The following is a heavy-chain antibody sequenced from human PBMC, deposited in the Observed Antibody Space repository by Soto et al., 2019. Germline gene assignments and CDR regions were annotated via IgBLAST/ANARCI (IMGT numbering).Heavy chain of an antibody. J-gene: IGHJ4*02. Sequence: PSQTLSLTCAISRDSISSNSVVWNWIRQSPSRGLEWLGRTYYRSKWYNDYAGSVKSRININPDTSKNQVFLQLNSVTPEDTAVYYCARDHISSWYPGLDYWGQGILVTVSS. D-gene: IGHD6-13*01. V-gene: IGHV6-1*01. CDR1: RDSISSNSVV. CDR2: TYYRSKWYN. CDR3: ARDHISSWYPGLDY.